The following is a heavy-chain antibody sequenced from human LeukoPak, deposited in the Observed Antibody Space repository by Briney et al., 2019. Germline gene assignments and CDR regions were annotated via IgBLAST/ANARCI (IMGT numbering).Heavy chain of an antibody. Sequence: ASVKVSCKASGYTFTSYDINWVRQATGQGLEWMGWMNPNSGNTGYAQKFQGRVTITRNTSISTAYMELSSLRSEDTAVYYCAKGYQLLSEGYYYYMDVWGKGTTVTVSS. CDR1: GYTFTSYD. D-gene: IGHD2-2*01. CDR2: MNPNSGNT. V-gene: IGHV1-8*03. CDR3: AKGYQLLSEGYYYYMDV. J-gene: IGHJ6*03.